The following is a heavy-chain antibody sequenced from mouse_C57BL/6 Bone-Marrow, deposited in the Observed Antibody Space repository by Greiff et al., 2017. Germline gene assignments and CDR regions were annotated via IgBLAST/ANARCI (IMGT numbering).Heavy chain of an antibody. J-gene: IGHJ2*01. CDR2: IDPSDSYT. CDR1: GYTFTSYW. Sequence: QVQLQQPGAELVRPGTSVKLSCKASGYTFTSYWMHWVKQRPGQGLEWIGVIDPSDSYTNYNQKFKGKATLTVDTSSSTAYMQLSSLTSEDSAVYYCARGEDDYDVFDYWGQGTTLTVSS. CDR3: ARGEDDYDVFDY. V-gene: IGHV1-59*01. D-gene: IGHD2-4*01.